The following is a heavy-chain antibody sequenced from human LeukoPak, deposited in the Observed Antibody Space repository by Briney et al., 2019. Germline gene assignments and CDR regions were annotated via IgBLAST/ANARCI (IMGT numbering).Heavy chain of an antibody. D-gene: IGHD3-10*01. Sequence: GRSLRLSCAGSGFTFSSYSIHWVRQAPGEGLEWVAVISYDGSTKYYADFVKGRFTISRDNAKNSLYLQMNSLRAEDTAVYYCARDGLLWFGEQPYGMDVWGQGTTVTVSS. CDR3: ARDGLLWFGEQPYGMDV. CDR2: ISYDGSTK. V-gene: IGHV3-30*03. J-gene: IGHJ6*02. CDR1: GFTFSSYS.